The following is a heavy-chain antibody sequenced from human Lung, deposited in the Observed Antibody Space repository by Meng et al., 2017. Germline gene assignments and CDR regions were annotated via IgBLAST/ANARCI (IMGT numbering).Heavy chain of an antibody. V-gene: IGHV4-34*04. CDR2: ITHSAST. CDR1: GGDYRYYN. D-gene: IGHD4-11*01. Sequence: QVHDKLWWCGLLEPSETLSLTLFVSGGDYRYYNCTWHRQPPERGLEWIGEITHSASTTNNPSLESRATIAVDTSQTTLSLKLISVTAADSAVYSCARGPTTMAHDFDYWGQGTLVTVSS. CDR3: ARGPTTMAHDFDY. J-gene: IGHJ4*02.